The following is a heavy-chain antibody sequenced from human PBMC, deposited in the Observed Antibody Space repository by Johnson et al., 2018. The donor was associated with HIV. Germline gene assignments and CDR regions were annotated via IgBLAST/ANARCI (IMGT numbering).Heavy chain of an antibody. D-gene: IGHD3-22*01. CDR3: AKVRYYDRDAFDI. V-gene: IGHV3-30*04. J-gene: IGHJ3*02. CDR2: ISYDGSNK. CDR1: GFTFSSYA. Sequence: QVQLVESGGGVVQPGRSLRLSCAASGFTFSSYAMHWVRQAPGKGLEWVAVISYDGSNKYYADSVKGRFPISRDNSKNTLYLQMNSLRAEDTAVHYCAKVRYYDRDAFDIWGPGTLVTVSP.